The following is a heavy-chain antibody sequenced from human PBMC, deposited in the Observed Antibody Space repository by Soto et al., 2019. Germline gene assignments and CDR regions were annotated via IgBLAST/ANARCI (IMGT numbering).Heavy chain of an antibody. D-gene: IGHD5-12*01. V-gene: IGHV3-11*01. CDR3: ARDSALVDVVMATILVSYYGMDV. J-gene: IGHJ6*02. CDR2: ISSSGSTI. Sequence: QVQLVESGGGLVKPGGSLRLSCAASGFTFSDYYMSWIRQAPGKGLEWVSYISSSGSTIYYADSVKGRFTISRDNAKNSLYLQMNSLRAEDTAVYYCARDSALVDVVMATILVSYYGMDVWGQGTTVTVSS. CDR1: GFTFSDYY.